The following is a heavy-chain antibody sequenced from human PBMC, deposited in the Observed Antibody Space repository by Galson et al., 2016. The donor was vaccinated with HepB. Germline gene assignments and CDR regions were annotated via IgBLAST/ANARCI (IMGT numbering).Heavy chain of an antibody. CDR3: ARIRRGIRNGYNEFDS. Sequence: PALVKPTQTLTLTCTFSGFSLSTNAMCVSWIRQPPGKALEWLALIDWDDDKYYSTSLKTRLTISKDTSKNQVVLSMTNMDPVDTATYYCARIRRGIRNGYNEFDSWGQGTLVTVSS. CDR1: GFSLSTNAMC. V-gene: IGHV2-70*01. D-gene: IGHD5-24*01. CDR2: IDWDDDK. J-gene: IGHJ4*02.